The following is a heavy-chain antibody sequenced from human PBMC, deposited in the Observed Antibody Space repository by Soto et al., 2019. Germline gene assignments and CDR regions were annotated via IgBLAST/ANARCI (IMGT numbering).Heavy chain of an antibody. J-gene: IGHJ4*02. CDR2: IWYDGSNK. CDR3: ARGGWQSYQGLFDY. D-gene: IGHD2-2*01. CDR1: GFTFSSYG. Sequence: QVQLEESGGGVVQPGRSLRLSCAASGFTFSSYGIHWVRQAPGKGLEWVAIIWYDGSNKYYADSVKGRFTISRDNSKNTVYLQMNSVRAEDTAVYYCARGGWQSYQGLFDYWGQGTLVTVSS. V-gene: IGHV3-33*01.